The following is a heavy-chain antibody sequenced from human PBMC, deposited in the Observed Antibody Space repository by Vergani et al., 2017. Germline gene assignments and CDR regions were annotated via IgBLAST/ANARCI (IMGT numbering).Heavy chain of an antibody. D-gene: IGHD1/OR15-1a*01. V-gene: IGHV3-23*01. Sequence: EVQLLQSEGAVVQPGGSLRLSCVASGFTFSSHAMSWVRQGHGQGLEWVSSSKNTGGSTHYADSVKGRFTISRDNSKNTLYLQMNSLKVEDTAVYYCGRGSDNNNGGQGTLVTVSS. CDR2: SKNTGGST. CDR3: GRGSDNNN. CDR1: GFTFSSHA. J-gene: IGHJ4*02.